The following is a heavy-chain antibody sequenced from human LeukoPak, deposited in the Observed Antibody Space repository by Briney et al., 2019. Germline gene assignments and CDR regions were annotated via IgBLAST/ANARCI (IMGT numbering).Heavy chain of an antibody. CDR3: ARGVQDDSSGSHVFDY. D-gene: IGHD3-22*01. CDR2: INHSGST. V-gene: IGHV4-34*01. Sequence: AETLSLTCAVYGGSFSGYYWSWIRHPPRKGLEWIGEINHSGSTNYNPSLKSRVTISVDTSKNQFSLKLNSVTAADTAVYYCARGVQDDSSGSHVFDYWGQGTLVTVSS. CDR1: GGSFSGYY. J-gene: IGHJ4*02.